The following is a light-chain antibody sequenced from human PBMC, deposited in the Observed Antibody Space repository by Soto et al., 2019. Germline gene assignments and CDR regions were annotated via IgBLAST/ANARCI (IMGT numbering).Light chain of an antibody. V-gene: IGKV3-11*01. J-gene: IGKJ2*01. CDR2: DAS. Sequence: EIVVTQSPATLSLSPGERATLSCRASQSVSTYVAWFQHKLGQAPRLIIYDASYRAIGVPARFSGGGSGTDFTLTISSLEPEDFAVYYCQQRSNWPGTFGRGTKLDIK. CDR1: QSVSTY. CDR3: QQRSNWPGT.